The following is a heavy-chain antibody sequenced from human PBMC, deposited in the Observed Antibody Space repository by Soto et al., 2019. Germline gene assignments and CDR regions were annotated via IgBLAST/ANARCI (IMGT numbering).Heavy chain of an antibody. D-gene: IGHD6-13*01. J-gene: IGHJ4*02. CDR3: ARSRYSSSWYYFDY. Sequence: PSETLSLTGTVSVGSISSYYWSWIRQPPGKGLEWIGYIYYSGNTNYNPSLKSRVTISVDTSKNQFSLKLSSVTAADTAVYYCARSRYSSSWYYFDYWGQGTLVTVSS. CDR2: IYYSGNT. CDR1: VGSISSYY. V-gene: IGHV4-59*01.